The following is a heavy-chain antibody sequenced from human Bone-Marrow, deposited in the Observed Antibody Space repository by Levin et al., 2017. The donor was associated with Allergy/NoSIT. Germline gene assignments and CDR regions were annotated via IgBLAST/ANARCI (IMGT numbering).Heavy chain of an antibody. CDR1: GGTFSSYA. CDR3: ARRSMNLGYCSGDACWAFDI. D-gene: IGHD2-15*01. V-gene: IGHV1-69*13. Sequence: ASVKVSCKTSGGTFSSYAITWVRQAPGQGLEWMGGIVPIFNTEYYAQKFQGRVTITADASTSTGYMELTNLRSDDTAVYYCARRSMNLGYCSGDACWAFDIWGQGTMVTVSS. CDR2: IVPIFNTE. J-gene: IGHJ3*02.